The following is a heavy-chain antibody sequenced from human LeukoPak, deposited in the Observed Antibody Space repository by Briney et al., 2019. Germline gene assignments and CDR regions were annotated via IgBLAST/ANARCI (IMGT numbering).Heavy chain of an antibody. CDR3: ARGGLPRSDIVVVPAGLLN. D-gene: IGHD2-2*01. J-gene: IGHJ4*02. Sequence: EASVKVSCKASGGTFSSYAISWVRQAPGQGLEWMGGIIPIFGTANYAQKFQGRVTITADESTSTAYMELSSLRSEDTAVYYCARGGLPRSDIVVVPAGLLNWGQGTLVTVSS. V-gene: IGHV1-69*01. CDR2: IIPIFGTA. CDR1: GGTFSSYA.